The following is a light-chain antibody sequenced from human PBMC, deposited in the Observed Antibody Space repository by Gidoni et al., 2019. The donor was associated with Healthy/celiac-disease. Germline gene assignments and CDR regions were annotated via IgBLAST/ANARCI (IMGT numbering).Light chain of an antibody. J-gene: IGLJ2*01. CDR2: EGS. Sequence: QSALTQPASVTGSPGQSITISCTVTSSDVGSYNLVSWYQQHPGKAPKLMIYEGSKRPSGVSNRFSGSKSGNTTSLTIAGLQAEDEADYYGCSYAGNSTLVFGGGTKLTVL. CDR1: SSDVGSYNL. CDR3: CSYAGNSTLV. V-gene: IGLV2-23*01.